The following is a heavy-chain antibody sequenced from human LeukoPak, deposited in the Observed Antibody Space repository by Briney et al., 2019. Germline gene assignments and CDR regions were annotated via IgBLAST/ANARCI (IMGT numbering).Heavy chain of an antibody. CDR1: GGSISNYY. CDR3: ARELEYCSGGNCHSLYYFDY. CDR2: IYYSGST. D-gene: IGHD2-15*01. Sequence: VKPSETLSLTCTVSGGSISNYYWSWIRQPPGKGLEWIGYIYYSGSTNYNPSLKSRVTISVDTSKNQFSLKLSSVTAADTAVYYCARELEYCSGGNCHSLYYFDYWGQGTLVTVSS. J-gene: IGHJ4*02. V-gene: IGHV4-59*01.